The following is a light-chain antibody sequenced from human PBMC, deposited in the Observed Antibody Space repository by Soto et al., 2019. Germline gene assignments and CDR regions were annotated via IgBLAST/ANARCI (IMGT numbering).Light chain of an antibody. CDR2: HVS. CDR3: SSYAGSDTFV. J-gene: IGLJ7*01. V-gene: IGLV2-14*03. Sequence: QSALTQPASVSGSPGQSITISCTGTSGDVGAYNFVSWYQQHPGKAPKLIIYHVSDRPSGFSSRFSGSKSGNSASLTISGXXXXXXADYYCSSYAGSDTFVFGTGTQLTVL. CDR1: SGDVGAYNF.